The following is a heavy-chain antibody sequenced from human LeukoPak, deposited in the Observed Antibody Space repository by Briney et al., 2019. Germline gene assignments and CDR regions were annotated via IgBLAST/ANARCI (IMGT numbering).Heavy chain of an antibody. J-gene: IGHJ4*02. V-gene: IGHV3-21*01. CDR2: ISSSSTYI. CDR1: GFTFSSYG. CDR3: AREYGSSLDY. Sequence: SGGSLRLSCAASGFTFSSYGMNWVRQAPGKGLEWVSSISSSSTYIYYADSVKGRFTISRDNAKNSLYLQMNSLRAEDTAVYYCAREYGSSLDYWGQGTLVTVSS. D-gene: IGHD6-13*01.